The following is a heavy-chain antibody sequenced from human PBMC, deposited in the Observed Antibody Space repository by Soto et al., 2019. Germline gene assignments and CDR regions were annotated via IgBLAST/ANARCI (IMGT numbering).Heavy chain of an antibody. V-gene: IGHV1-18*01. D-gene: IGHD6-19*01. CDR1: GYTFTSFG. CDR3: ARDKTVAGPRGPSRSYYDYYGMDV. CDR2: ISAYNGNT. Sequence: VQLVQSGPEVKKPGASVKVSCKASGYTFTSFGITWVRLAPGQGLEWMGWISAYNGNTNYPQKVQGRVTMTTDTSTSTAYMELRSLRSDDTAVYYCARDKTVAGPRGPSRSYYDYYGMDVWGQGTTVTVSS. J-gene: IGHJ6*01.